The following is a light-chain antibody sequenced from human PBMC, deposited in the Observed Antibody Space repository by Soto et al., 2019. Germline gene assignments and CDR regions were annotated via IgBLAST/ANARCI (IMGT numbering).Light chain of an antibody. CDR2: RTS. V-gene: IGKV3-20*01. CDR3: QQYDSSPRT. Sequence: EIVLTQSPGTLSLSPGERASLSCRASQSVSRSYLAWYQQKPGQAPRLLIYRTSNRATGIPDRFSGSGSGTDFTLTISRLEPEDFAVYWCQQYDSSPRTFGQGTNVEIK. J-gene: IGKJ1*01. CDR1: QSVSRSY.